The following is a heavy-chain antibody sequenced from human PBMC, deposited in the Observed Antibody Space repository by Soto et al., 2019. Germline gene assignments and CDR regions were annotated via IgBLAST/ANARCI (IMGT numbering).Heavy chain of an antibody. CDR1: GFTFSSYA. CDR3: AKGGPGMTTVTYTLFDY. CDR2: ISGSGGST. J-gene: IGHJ4*02. Sequence: GGSLRLSCAASGFTFSSYAMSWVRQAPGKGLEWVSAISGSGGSTYYADSVKGRFTISRDNSKNTLYLQMNSLRAEDTAVYYCAKGGPGMTTVTYTLFDYWGQGTLVTVSS. V-gene: IGHV3-23*01. D-gene: IGHD4-4*01.